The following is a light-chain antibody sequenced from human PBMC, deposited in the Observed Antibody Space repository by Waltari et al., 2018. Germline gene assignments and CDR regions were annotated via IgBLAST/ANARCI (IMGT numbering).Light chain of an antibody. J-gene: IGKJ2*01. CDR1: QSISRF. CDR2: SAS. Sequence: DIQVTQSTSSLSASVGDRVTITCRASQSISRFLNWYQQKPGKAPKLLIYSASILPSGVPSRFGGSGSGTDFTLTISSLEPEDFATYFCQQTDTSPSTFGQGTKLDFK. CDR3: QQTDTSPST. V-gene: IGKV1-39*01.